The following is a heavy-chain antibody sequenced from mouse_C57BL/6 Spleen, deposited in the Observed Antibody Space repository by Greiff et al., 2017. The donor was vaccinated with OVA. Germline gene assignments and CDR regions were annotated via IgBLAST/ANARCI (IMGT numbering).Heavy chain of an antibody. D-gene: IGHD2-3*01. CDR3: ASVYDGYYVVDY. CDR1: GYTFTSYG. Sequence: QVQLQQSGAELARPGASVKLSCKASGYTFTSYGISWVKQRTGQGLEWIGEIYPRSGNTYYNEKFKGKATLTADKSSSTAYMELRSLTSEDSAVYFCASVYDGYYVVDYWGQGTTLTVSS. V-gene: IGHV1-81*01. J-gene: IGHJ2*01. CDR2: IYPRSGNT.